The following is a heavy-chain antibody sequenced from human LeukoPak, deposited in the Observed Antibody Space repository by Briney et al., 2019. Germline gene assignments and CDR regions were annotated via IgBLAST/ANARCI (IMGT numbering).Heavy chain of an antibody. CDR1: GGSISSYY. CDR3: ARLLGGSGSYVWFDP. Sequence: SETLSLTCTVSGGSISSYYWSWIRQPPGKGLGWIGYIYYSGSTNYNPSLKSRVTISVDTSKNQFSLKLSSVTAADTAVYYCARLLGGSGSYVWFDPWGQGTLVTVSS. J-gene: IGHJ5*02. D-gene: IGHD3-10*01. CDR2: IYYSGST. V-gene: IGHV4-59*01.